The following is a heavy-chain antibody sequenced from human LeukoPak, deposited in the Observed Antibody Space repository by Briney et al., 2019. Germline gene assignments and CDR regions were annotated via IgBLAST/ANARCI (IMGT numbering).Heavy chain of an antibody. CDR3: ATTPSKSPCDFWSGYSNY. D-gene: IGHD3-3*01. CDR2: INHSGST. V-gene: IGHV4-34*01. Sequence: SETLSLTCAVYGGSFSGYYWSWIRQPPGKGLEWIGEINHSGSTNYNPSLKSRVTISVDTSKNQFSLKLSSVTAADTAVYYCATTPSKSPCDFWSGYSNYWGQGTLVTVSS. CDR1: GGSFSGYY. J-gene: IGHJ4*02.